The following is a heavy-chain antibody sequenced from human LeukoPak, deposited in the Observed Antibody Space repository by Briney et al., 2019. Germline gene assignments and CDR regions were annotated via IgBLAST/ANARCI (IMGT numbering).Heavy chain of an antibody. CDR1: GFTFSSYA. Sequence: GGSLRLSCAASGFTFSSYAMHWVRQAPGKGLEWVAVISYDGSNKYYADSVKGRFTISRDNSKNTLYLQMNSLRAEDTAVYYCASDSSSLFDYYYGMDVWGQGTTVTVSS. J-gene: IGHJ6*02. CDR2: ISYDGSNK. D-gene: IGHD6-6*01. V-gene: IGHV3-30-3*01. CDR3: ASDSSSLFDYYYGMDV.